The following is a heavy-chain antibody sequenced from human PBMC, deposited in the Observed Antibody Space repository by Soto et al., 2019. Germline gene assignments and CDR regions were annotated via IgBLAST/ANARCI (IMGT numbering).Heavy chain of an antibody. CDR3: ANGNYPHAD. Sequence: QVQLVESGGGVVQPGKSLRLSCAASGFTFNTYGMHWVRQAPGKGPEWVAVISNDGSNKYYADSVKGRFTISRDNSKNTLNLQMNSLRAEDTAVSYCANGNYPHADWGQGTLVTVSS. CDR1: GFTFNTYG. D-gene: IGHD1-7*01. J-gene: IGHJ4*02. V-gene: IGHV3-30*18. CDR2: ISNDGSNK.